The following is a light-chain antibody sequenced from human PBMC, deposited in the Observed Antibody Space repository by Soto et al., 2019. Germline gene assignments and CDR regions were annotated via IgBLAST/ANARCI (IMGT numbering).Light chain of an antibody. CDR2: GVT. CDR3: TSYTSVTIVV. V-gene: IGLV2-14*01. J-gene: IGLJ2*01. Sequence: QSALTQPASVSGSPGQSITISCTGSNNDIGGYNSVSWYQQHPDKAPKLLIFGVTNRPSGVSDRFSGSKSGNTASLTISALQAEDEADYYYTSYTSVTIVVFGGGTQLTVL. CDR1: NNDIGGYNS.